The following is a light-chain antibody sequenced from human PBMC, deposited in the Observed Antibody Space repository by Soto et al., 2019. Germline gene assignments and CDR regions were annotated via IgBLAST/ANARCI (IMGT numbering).Light chain of an antibody. CDR1: QSVSSDY. V-gene: IGKV3-20*01. CDR2: AAS. CDR3: QQCGSSPIT. J-gene: IGKJ3*01. Sequence: EIVLTQSPGTLSLSRGDRATLSCRASQSVSSDYLAWYQQKPGQAPRLLIFAASIRATGISDRFGGSGSGTDFTLTISRLEPEDFAVYYCQQCGSSPITFGPGTKVHIK.